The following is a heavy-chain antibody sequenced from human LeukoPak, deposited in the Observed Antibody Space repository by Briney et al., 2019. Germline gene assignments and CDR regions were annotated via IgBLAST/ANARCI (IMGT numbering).Heavy chain of an antibody. CDR1: GFTFSSYS. V-gene: IGHV3-53*01. CDR2: IHTSGDT. Sequence: GGSLRLSCAASGFTFSSYSMNWVRQAPGKGLEWVSAIHTSGDTCYADSVKGRFTISRDTSKNTLYLQINSLRVEDTAVYYCIVFGDSNHWGQGTLVAVSS. J-gene: IGHJ5*02. D-gene: IGHD4-17*01. CDR3: IVFGDSNH.